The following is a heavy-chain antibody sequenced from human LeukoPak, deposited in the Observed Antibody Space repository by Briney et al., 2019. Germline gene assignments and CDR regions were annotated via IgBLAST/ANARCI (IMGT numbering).Heavy chain of an antibody. J-gene: IGHJ4*02. CDR3: ARALDY. V-gene: IGHV3-48*04. CDR2: ISSSSSTI. Sequence: GSLRLSCAASGFTFSSYSMNWVRQAPGKGLEWVSYISSSSSTIYYADSVKGRFTISRDNAKNSLYLQMNSLRVEDAAVYYCARALDYWGQGTLVTVSS. CDR1: GFTFSSYS.